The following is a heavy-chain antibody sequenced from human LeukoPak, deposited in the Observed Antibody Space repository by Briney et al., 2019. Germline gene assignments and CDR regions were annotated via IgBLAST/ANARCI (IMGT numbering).Heavy chain of an antibody. CDR3: AKDRNWNDFYAMQFDP. Sequence: PGGSLRLSCAASGFTLDDYAMHWDRQAPGKGLEWVSLISGDGGSTYYADSVKGRFTISRDNSKNSLYLQMNSLRTEDTALYYCAKDRNWNDFYAMQFDPWGQGTLVTVSS. D-gene: IGHD1-1*01. CDR2: ISGDGGST. J-gene: IGHJ5*02. CDR1: GFTLDDYA. V-gene: IGHV3-43*02.